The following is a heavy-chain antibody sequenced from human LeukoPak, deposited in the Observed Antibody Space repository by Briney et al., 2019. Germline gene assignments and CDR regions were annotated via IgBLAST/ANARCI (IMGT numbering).Heavy chain of an antibody. CDR2: ISYDGSNK. Sequence: GGSLRLSCAASGFTFSSYGMHWVRQAPGKGLEWVAVISYDGSNKYYADSVKGRFTISRDNSKNTLYLQMNSLRAEDTAVYYCAKDPLRNDYVWGSYRQAQYYFDYWGQGTLVTVSS. J-gene: IGHJ4*02. CDR1: GFTFSSYG. V-gene: IGHV3-30*18. CDR3: AKDPLRNDYVWGSYRQAQYYFDY. D-gene: IGHD3-16*02.